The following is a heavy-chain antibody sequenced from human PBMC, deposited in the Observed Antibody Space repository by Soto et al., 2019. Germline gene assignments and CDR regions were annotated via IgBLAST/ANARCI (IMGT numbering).Heavy chain of an antibody. CDR2: SIPIFGTA. D-gene: IGHD6-13*01. J-gene: IGHJ5*02. CDR3: ARYEGIAAAGTNWFDP. V-gene: IGHV1-69*01. Sequence: QVQLVQSGAEVKKPGSSVKVSCKASGGTFSSYAISWVRQAPGQGLEWMGGSIPIFGTANYAQKFQGRVTITADESTSTAYMELSSLRSEDTAVYYCARYEGIAAAGTNWFDPWGQGTLVTVSS. CDR1: GGTFSSYA.